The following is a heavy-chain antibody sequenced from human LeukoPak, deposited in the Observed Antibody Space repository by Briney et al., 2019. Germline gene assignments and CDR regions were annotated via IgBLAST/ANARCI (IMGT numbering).Heavy chain of an antibody. CDR1: GASISSSGYY. V-gene: IGHV4-39*01. J-gene: IGHJ3*02. D-gene: IGHD6-19*01. CDR2: IYYTGTI. CDR3: ARRSAVFHAFDI. Sequence: SETLSLTCTVSGASISSSGYYWGWILQPPGKGLEWIGSIYYTGTIYYNPSLKSRVTISGDTSKNQFSLKLSSVTAADTAVFYCARRSAVFHAFDIWGQGTMVTVSS.